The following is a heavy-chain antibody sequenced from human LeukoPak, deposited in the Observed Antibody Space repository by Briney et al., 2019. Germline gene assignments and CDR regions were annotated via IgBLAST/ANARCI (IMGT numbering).Heavy chain of an antibody. Sequence: GGSLRLSCAASGFTFSSYEMNWVRQAPGKGLEWVSYISSSGSTIYYADSVKGRFTISRDNAKNTQYLEMNSLKVEDTAVYYCARVRAAHYYDYWGQGTLVTVSS. CDR2: ISSSGSTI. V-gene: IGHV3-48*03. CDR1: GFTFSSYE. D-gene: IGHD6-6*01. J-gene: IGHJ4*02. CDR3: ARVRAAHYYDY.